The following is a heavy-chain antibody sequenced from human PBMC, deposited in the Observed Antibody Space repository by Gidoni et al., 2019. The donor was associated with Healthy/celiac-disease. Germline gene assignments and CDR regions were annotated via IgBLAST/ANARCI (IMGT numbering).Heavy chain of an antibody. Sequence: QITLKESGPTLVKPTQTLTLTCPFSGFSLSTSGVGVGWIRQPPGKALEWLALIYWDDDKRYSPSLKSRLTITKDTSKNQVVLTMTNMDPVDTATYYCAHRYDILTGYWSDYFDYWGQGTLVTVSS. CDR2: IYWDDDK. D-gene: IGHD3-9*01. V-gene: IGHV2-5*02. CDR3: AHRYDILTGYWSDYFDY. CDR1: GFSLSTSGVG. J-gene: IGHJ4*02.